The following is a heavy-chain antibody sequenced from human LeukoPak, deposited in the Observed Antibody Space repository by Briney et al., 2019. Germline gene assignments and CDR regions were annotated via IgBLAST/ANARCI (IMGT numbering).Heavy chain of an antibody. CDR3: ARPSFVTGSYYPL. CDR1: GFTFTTYW. J-gene: IGHJ4*02. V-gene: IGHV3-7*01. Sequence: GGSLRLSCAASGFTFTTYWMSWVRQAPGKGLEWVANIQQDGSEIFYVDSVRGRFTISRDNAKNSLYLQMNTLRAEDTAVSYCARPSFVTGSYYPLWGQGTLVAVSS. CDR2: IQQDGSEI. D-gene: IGHD1-26*01.